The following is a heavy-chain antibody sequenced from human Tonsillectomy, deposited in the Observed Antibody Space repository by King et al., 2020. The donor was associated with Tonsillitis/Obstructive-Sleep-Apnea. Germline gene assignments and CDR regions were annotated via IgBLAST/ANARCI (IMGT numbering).Heavy chain of an antibody. V-gene: IGHV5-10-1*01. CDR3: ARHMCIAAAGKDYYYYMDV. D-gene: IGHD6-13*01. Sequence: QLVQSGAEVKKHGESLRISCKGSGYSFTNYWISWVRQMPGECLEWMGRIDHSDSYTNYTPPFQYHVTLSADKSISTAYLQWSSLKDSDTAMYYSARHMCIAAAGKDYYYYMDVWGKGTTVTVSS. CDR1: GYSFTNYW. J-gene: IGHJ6*03. CDR2: IDHSDSYT.